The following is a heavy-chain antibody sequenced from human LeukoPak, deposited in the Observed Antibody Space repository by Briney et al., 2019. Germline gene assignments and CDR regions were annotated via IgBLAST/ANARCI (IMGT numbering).Heavy chain of an antibody. CDR1: GFTFSSYD. CDR2: IGAAGDP. V-gene: IGHV3-13*05. Sequence: GGSLRLSCAASGFTFSSYDMHWVRQVTGKGLEWVSAIGAAGDPYYPGSVKGRFTISREDAKNSFYLQMNSLRVGDTAVYYCARGRRMGFCSGGSCYSAFNCSFDYWGQGTLVTVSS. CDR3: ARGRRMGFCSGGSCYSAFNCSFDY. J-gene: IGHJ4*02. D-gene: IGHD2-15*01.